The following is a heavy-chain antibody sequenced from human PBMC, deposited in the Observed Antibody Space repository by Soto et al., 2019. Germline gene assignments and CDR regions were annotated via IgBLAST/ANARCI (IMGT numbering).Heavy chain of an antibody. CDR3: AKDGVSGSYYFYFDS. V-gene: IGHV3-23*01. CDR1: GFTFSSYA. Sequence: PGGSLRLSCAASGFTFSSYAMRWVRQAPGKGLEWVSAISVSGGSTYYADSVKGRFTTSRDNSKNTLYLQMNSLRAEDTAVYYCAKDGVSGSYYFYFDSWGQGALVTSPQ. J-gene: IGHJ4*02. CDR2: ISVSGGST. D-gene: IGHD1-26*01.